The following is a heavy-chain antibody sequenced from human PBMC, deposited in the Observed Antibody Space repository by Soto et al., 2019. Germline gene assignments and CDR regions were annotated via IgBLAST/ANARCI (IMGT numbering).Heavy chain of an antibody. V-gene: IGHV3-9*01. CDR2: ISWKSSSI. CDR1: GFTFDDYA. CDR3: AKSTGGTANGMDV. D-gene: IGHD2-8*02. J-gene: IGHJ6*02. Sequence: PGGSLRLSCAASGFTFDDYAMHWVRQAPGKGLEWVSGISWKSSSIGYADSVKGRFTISRDNAKNSLYLQMNSLRAEDTALYYCAKSTGGTANGMDVWGQATTVTVS.